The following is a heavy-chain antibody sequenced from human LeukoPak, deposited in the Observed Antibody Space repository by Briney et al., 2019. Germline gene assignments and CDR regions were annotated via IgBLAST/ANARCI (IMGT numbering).Heavy chain of an antibody. Sequence: GESLKISCKASGYSFTTYWIGWVRQMPGKGLEWMGSTYPGDSDTTYGPSFQGQVTISADKSISTAYLQWNSLKASDTAMYYCALGVAGRFAFWGQGTLVTVSS. CDR3: ALGVAGRFAF. V-gene: IGHV5-51*01. J-gene: IGHJ4*02. D-gene: IGHD6-19*01. CDR1: GYSFTTYW. CDR2: TYPGDSDT.